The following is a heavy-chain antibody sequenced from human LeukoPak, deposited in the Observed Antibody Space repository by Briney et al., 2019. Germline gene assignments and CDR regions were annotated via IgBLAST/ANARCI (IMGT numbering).Heavy chain of an antibody. J-gene: IGHJ4*02. CDR3: ASSGRKGYFDY. D-gene: IGHD1-14*01. V-gene: IGHV3-66*02. CDR1: GFTVSSNY. Sequence: GGSLRLSCAASGFTVSSNYMSWVRQAPGKGLEWVSVIYSGGSTYYADSVKGRFIISRDNSKNTLYLQMNSLRAEDTAVYYCASSGRKGYFDYWGQGTLVTVSS. CDR2: IYSGGST.